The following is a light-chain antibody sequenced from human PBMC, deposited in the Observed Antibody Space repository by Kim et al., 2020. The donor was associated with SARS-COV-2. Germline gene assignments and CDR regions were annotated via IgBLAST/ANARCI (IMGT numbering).Light chain of an antibody. CDR1: RHNTGAGFD. Sequence: RGALPCIGNRHNTGAGFDVHWSQQLPGAAPKLLVYANAKRPSGVPDRFSGSKSGTSASLAITGVQAVDEADYYCQSYDSSLSAWVFGGGTQLTVL. CDR3: QSYDSSLSAWV. CDR2: ANA. V-gene: IGLV1-40*01. J-gene: IGLJ3*02.